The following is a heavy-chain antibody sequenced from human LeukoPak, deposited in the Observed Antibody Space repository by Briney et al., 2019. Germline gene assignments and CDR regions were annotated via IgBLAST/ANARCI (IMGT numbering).Heavy chain of an antibody. J-gene: IGHJ4*02. CDR3: ARVAPNRRYCSGGSCLNYFDY. Sequence: SVKVSCKASGDTFNYYAITWVRQAPGQGLEWMGGIIPIFGTANYAQKFQGRVTITADKSTSTAYMELRSLRSDDTAVYYCARVAPNRRYCSGGSCLNYFDYWGQGTLVTVSS. CDR2: IIPIFGTA. CDR1: GDTFNYYA. D-gene: IGHD2-15*01. V-gene: IGHV1-69*06.